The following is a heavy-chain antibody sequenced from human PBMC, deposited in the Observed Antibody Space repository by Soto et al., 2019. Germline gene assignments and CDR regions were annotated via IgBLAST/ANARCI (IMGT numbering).Heavy chain of an antibody. CDR2: THQDEPEK. CDR1: GFTFPGYW. CDR3: ALIGVRTLYNGLDV. J-gene: IGHJ6*02. V-gene: IGHV3-7*01. D-gene: IGHD3-10*02. Sequence: DVQLVESGGGLVQPVGSMRLSCAASGFTFPGYWMSWVRQAPGKVLEWVANTHQDEPEKYYADSVRGLFTISRDNAKNVLYLQMNMLRGEDTAVYYCALIGVRTLYNGLDVWGQGTTVTVSS.